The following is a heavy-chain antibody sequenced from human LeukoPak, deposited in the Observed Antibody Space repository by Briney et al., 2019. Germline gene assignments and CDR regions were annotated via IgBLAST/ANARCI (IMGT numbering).Heavy chain of an antibody. D-gene: IGHD2-15*01. Sequence: GGSLRLSCAASGFTFSSYSMNWVRQAPGKGLEWVAVISYDGSNKYYADSVKGRFTISRDNSKNTLYLQMNSLRAEDTAVYYCARPLGYCSGGSCYYDAFDIWGQGTMVTVSS. CDR1: GFTFSSYS. CDR3: ARPLGYCSGGSCYYDAFDI. J-gene: IGHJ3*02. CDR2: ISYDGSNK. V-gene: IGHV3-30*03.